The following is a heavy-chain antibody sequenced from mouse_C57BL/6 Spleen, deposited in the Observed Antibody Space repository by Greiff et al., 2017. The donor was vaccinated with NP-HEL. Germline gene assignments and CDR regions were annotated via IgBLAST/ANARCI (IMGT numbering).Heavy chain of an antibody. V-gene: IGHV1-80*01. Sequence: QVQLQEPGAELVKPGASVKISCKASGYAFSSYWMNWVKQRPGKGLEWIGQIYPGDGDTNYNGKFKGKATLTADKSSSTAYMQLSILTSDDSAVYVCARGSSCDSYYFDYWGQGTTLTVSS. CDR3: ARGSSCDSYYFDY. CDR2: IYPGDGDT. J-gene: IGHJ2*01. CDR1: GYAFSSYW. D-gene: IGHD6-1*01.